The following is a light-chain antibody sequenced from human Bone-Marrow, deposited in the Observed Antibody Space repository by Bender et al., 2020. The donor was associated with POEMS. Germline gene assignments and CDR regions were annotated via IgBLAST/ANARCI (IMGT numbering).Light chain of an antibody. CDR1: SSDVGGYNL. J-gene: IGLJ1*01. CDR3: CSYAGSYSLV. CDR2: GVT. V-gene: IGLV2-11*01. Sequence: QSALTQPRSVSGSLGQSVTISCTGTSSDVGGYNLVSWFQQHPGKAPKLILYGVTKRPSGVPDRFSGSKSGNTASLTISGLQAEDEADYYCCSYAGSYSLVFGTGTKLTVL.